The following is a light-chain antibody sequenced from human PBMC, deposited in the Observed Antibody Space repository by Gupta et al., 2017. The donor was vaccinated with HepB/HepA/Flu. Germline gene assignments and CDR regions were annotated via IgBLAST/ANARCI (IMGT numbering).Light chain of an antibody. Sequence: EIVLTQSPGTLSLSPGERATLSCRASQSVVSSFLAWYQRKPDQAPRLLMYAASSRATGIPDRFSGSGSGTDFTLTISRLEPEDFAVYYCQYYDSSPLVTFGGGTKVEI. CDR3: QYYDSSPLVT. CDR1: QSVVSSF. J-gene: IGKJ4*01. CDR2: AAS. V-gene: IGKV3-20*01.